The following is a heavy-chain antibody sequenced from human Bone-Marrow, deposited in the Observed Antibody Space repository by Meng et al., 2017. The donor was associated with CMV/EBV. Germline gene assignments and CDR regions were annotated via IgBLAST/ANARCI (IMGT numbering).Heavy chain of an antibody. CDR2: ISGSGGST. D-gene: IGHD3-3*01. CDR1: GFTFSSYW. Sequence: GESLKISCAASGFTFSSYWMSWVRQAPGKGLEWVSAISGSGGSTYYADSVKGRFTISRDNSKNTLYLQMNSLSAEDTAVYYCARVNYDFWSGPCYFDSWGQGTLVTVSS. CDR3: ARVNYDFWSGPCYFDS. V-gene: IGHV3-23*01. J-gene: IGHJ4*02.